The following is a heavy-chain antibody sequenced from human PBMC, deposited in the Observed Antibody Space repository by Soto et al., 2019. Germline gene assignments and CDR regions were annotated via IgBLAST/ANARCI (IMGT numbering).Heavy chain of an antibody. CDR2: INPNSGGT. J-gene: IGHJ5*02. CDR3: ARAFGDSAKYWFDP. Sequence: QVQLVQSGAEVKNSGASVKVSCKASGYTFTGYYMHWVRQAPGQGLEWMGWINPNSGGTNYAQKFQGRVTMTRDTSISTAYMELSRLRSDDTAVYYCARAFGDSAKYWFDPWGQGTLVTVSS. V-gene: IGHV1-2*02. CDR1: GYTFTGYY. D-gene: IGHD3-10*01.